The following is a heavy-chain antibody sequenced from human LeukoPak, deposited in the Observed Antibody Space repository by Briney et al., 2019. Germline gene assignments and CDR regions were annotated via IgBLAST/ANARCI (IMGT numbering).Heavy chain of an antibody. J-gene: IGHJ3*02. Sequence: QPGGSLRLSRAASGFTYDDYAMHWVRQAPGKGLEWVTGISWNSRSIGYADSVKGRFTISRDNAKNSLYLQMNSLRAEDTALYYCAKLDYDILTGYWTLGAFDIWGQGTMVTVSS. CDR3: AKLDYDILTGYWTLGAFDI. CDR2: ISWNSRSI. V-gene: IGHV3-9*01. CDR1: GFTYDDYA. D-gene: IGHD3-9*01.